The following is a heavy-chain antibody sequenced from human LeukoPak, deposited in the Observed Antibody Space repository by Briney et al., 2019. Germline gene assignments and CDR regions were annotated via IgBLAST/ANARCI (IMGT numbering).Heavy chain of an antibody. Sequence: GGSLRLSCAASGFTFNNYGMHWARQAPGKGLEWLAFIRYDGSNTYYADSVKGRFTVSRDDSQITLYLQMDSLRAEDTTVYYCARVLRYCSGGNCYSGGLGYMDVWGKGTTVTISS. J-gene: IGHJ6*03. CDR2: IRYDGSNT. CDR1: GFTFNNYG. D-gene: IGHD2-15*01. V-gene: IGHV3-30*02. CDR3: ARVLRYCSGGNCYSGGLGYMDV.